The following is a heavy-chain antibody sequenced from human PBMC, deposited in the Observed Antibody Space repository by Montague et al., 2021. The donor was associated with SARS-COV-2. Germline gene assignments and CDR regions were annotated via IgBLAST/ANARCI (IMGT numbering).Heavy chain of an antibody. D-gene: IGHD4-23*01. Sequence: SETLSLTCAVSGGSLSTPHYWSWVRQPPGKGLEWIGEVHHSGNANYNASFNGRATMSVDKSKNQFSLTLTSVTAADTAVYYCAKASRGYGGDFDSWGRGTLVIVSS. V-gene: IGHV4-4*02. CDR1: GGSLSTPHY. CDR2: VHHSGNA. CDR3: AKASRGYGGDFDS. J-gene: IGHJ4*02.